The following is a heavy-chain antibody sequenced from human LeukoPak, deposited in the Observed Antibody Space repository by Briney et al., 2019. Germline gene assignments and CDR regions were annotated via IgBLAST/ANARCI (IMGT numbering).Heavy chain of an antibody. Sequence: SETLSLTCTVSGGSISSSSYYWGWIRQPPGKGLEWIGSIYYSGSTYYNPSPKSRVTISVDTSKNQFSLKLSSVTAADTAVYYCARETLGYGDYRVYDYWGQGTLVTVSS. CDR3: ARETLGYGDYRVYDY. V-gene: IGHV4-39*07. CDR2: IYYSGST. D-gene: IGHD4-17*01. J-gene: IGHJ4*02. CDR1: GGSISSSSYY.